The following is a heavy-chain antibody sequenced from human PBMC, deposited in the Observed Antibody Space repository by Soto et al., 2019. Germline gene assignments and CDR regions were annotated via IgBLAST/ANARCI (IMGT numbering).Heavy chain of an antibody. D-gene: IGHD3-3*01. CDR2: IYYSGST. V-gene: IGHV4-31*03. CDR3: ARWWSGSRQGFDP. Sequence: SETLYLTCTVSGGSICSGDDAWRWIRNHPGKGLEWIGYIYYSGSTYYNPSLKSRVTISVDTSKNQFSLKLSSVTAADTAVYYCARWWSGSRQGFDPWGQGTLVTVSS. J-gene: IGHJ5*02. CDR1: GGSICSGDDA.